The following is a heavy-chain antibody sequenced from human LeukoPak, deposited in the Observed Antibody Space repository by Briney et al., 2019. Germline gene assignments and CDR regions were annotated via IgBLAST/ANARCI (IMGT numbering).Heavy chain of an antibody. D-gene: IGHD2-2*01. Sequence: ASVKVSCKASGSTLTVHYMHWVRQAPGQGLEWMGWINPNSGGTNYAQKFQGRVTVTRNTSISTAYMELSRLRADDTAVYYCARDSLTTSTDYWGQGTLVTVSS. V-gene: IGHV1-2*02. CDR3: ARDSLTTSTDY. CDR1: GSTLTVHY. J-gene: IGHJ4*02. CDR2: INPNSGGT.